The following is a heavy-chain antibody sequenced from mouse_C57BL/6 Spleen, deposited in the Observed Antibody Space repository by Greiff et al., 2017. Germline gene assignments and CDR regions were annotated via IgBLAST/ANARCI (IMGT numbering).Heavy chain of an antibody. CDR3: ARSRSNYGYFDV. D-gene: IGHD1-1*01. CDR2: INPSNGGT. J-gene: IGHJ1*03. V-gene: IGHV1-53*01. Sequence: VQLQQSGTELVKPGASVKLSCKASGYTFTSYWMHWVKQRPGQGLEWIGKINPSNGGTNYNEKVKSKGTLTVDKSSSTVYMQLSSLTSEDSAVYYCARSRSNYGYFDVWGTGTTVTVSS. CDR1: GYTFTSYW.